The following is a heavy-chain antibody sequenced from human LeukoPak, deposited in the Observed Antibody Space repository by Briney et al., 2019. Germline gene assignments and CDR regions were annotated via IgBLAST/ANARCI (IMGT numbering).Heavy chain of an antibody. J-gene: IGHJ4*02. V-gene: IGHV3-30-3*01. D-gene: IGHD3-10*01. CDR3: ARGSWRLVRGAASFES. CDR2: VSYDGSNK. Sequence: PGGSLRLSCAASGFIFSSYAMHWVRQAAGKGLEWVAVVSYDGSNKYYADSVKGRFTISRDNSKNTLYLQMNSLRAEDTAVYYCARGSWRLVRGAASFESWGQGTLVTVSS. CDR1: GFIFSSYA.